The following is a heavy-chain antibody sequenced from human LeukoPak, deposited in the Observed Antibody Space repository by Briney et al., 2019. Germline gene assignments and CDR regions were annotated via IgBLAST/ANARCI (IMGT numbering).Heavy chain of an antibody. CDR1: GFTFSGSA. V-gene: IGHV3-73*01. J-gene: IGHJ4*02. CDR3: AKDGYLYSSGWYY. D-gene: IGHD6-19*01. Sequence: QAGGSLRLSCAASGFTFSGSAMHWVRQASGKGLEWVGRIRTKPNNYATAYAASVTGRFTISRDDSKNTAYLQMNSLRAEDTAVYYCAKDGYLYSSGWYYWGQGTLVTVSS. CDR2: IRTKPNNYAT.